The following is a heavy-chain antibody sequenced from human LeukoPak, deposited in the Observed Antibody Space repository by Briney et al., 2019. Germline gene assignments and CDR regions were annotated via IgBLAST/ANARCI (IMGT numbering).Heavy chain of an antibody. CDR1: GFTFSSYS. D-gene: IGHD7-27*01. V-gene: IGHV3-21*01. J-gene: IGHJ6*03. Sequence: GGSLRLSCAASGFTFSSYSMNWVRQAPGKGLEWVSSISSSSSYIYYADSVKGRFTISRDNAKNSLYLQMNSLRAEDTAVYYCARDVTGAYYYYMDVWGKGTTVTVSS. CDR3: ARDVTGAYYYYMDV. CDR2: ISSSSSYI.